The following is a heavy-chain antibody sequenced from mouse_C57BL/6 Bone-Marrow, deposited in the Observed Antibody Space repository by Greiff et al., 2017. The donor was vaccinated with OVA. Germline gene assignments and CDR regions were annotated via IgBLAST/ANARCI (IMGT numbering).Heavy chain of an antibody. J-gene: IGHJ1*03. CDR1: GYTFTDYN. Sequence: VQLQQSGPELVKPGASVKIPCKASGYTFTDYNMDWVKQSHGKSLEWIGDINPNNGGTIYNQKFKGKATLTVDKSSSTAYMGLRSLTSEDTAVYYCARRYSYWYFDVWGTGTTVTVSS. CDR2: INPNNGGT. CDR3: ARRYSYWYFDV. D-gene: IGHD1-1*01. V-gene: IGHV1-18*01.